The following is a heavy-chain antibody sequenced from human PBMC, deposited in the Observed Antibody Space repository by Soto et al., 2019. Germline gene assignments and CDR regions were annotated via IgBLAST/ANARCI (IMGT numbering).Heavy chain of an antibody. CDR1: GSTFSSYA. CDR2: ISGSGGST. J-gene: IGHJ4*02. V-gene: IGHV3-23*01. Sequence: GGSLRLSCAASGSTFSSYAMSWVRQAPGKGLEWVSAISGSGGSTYYADSVKGRFTISRDNSKNTLYLQINSLRAEDTAVYYCATDIVVVPAAMPVGFDNWGQGTLVTVSS. D-gene: IGHD2-2*01. CDR3: ATDIVVVPAAMPVGFDN.